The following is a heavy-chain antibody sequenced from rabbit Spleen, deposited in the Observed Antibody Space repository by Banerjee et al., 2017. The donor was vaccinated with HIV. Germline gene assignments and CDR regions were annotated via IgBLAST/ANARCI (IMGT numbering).Heavy chain of an antibody. V-gene: IGHV1S45*01. CDR1: GFDFSSHYF. J-gene: IGHJ4*01. CDR3: ARADIDYPFKL. D-gene: IGHD2-1*01. CDR2: IRSTNGDT. Sequence: QEQLKESGGGLVQPGGSLKLSCKGSGFDFSSHYFMCWVRQAPGKGLEWIACIRSTNGDTWYASWAKGRFTISRTSSSTVDLKVTSLTAADTAIYFCARADIDYPFKLWGQGTLVTVS.